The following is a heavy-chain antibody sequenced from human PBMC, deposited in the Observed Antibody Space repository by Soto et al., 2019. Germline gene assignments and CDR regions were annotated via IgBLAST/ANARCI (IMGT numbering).Heavy chain of an antibody. Sequence: PGGSLRLSCAAAGFTVDSYSINWVRQAPGKGLEWVSYISSSSGSILYADSVRGRFTISRDNAKNSVFLHLNSLRVEDTAVYYCARGENYDFWSGYDDVQYYYYGMDVWGQGTTVTVSS. D-gene: IGHD3-3*01. CDR3: ARGENYDFWSGYDDVQYYYYGMDV. CDR2: ISSSSGSI. V-gene: IGHV3-48*01. J-gene: IGHJ6*02. CDR1: GFTVDSYS.